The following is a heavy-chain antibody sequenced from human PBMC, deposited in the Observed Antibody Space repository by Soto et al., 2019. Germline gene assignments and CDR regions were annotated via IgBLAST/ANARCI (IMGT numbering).Heavy chain of an antibody. D-gene: IGHD3-22*01. CDR3: AREPPYYDSSGYFYFDS. J-gene: IGHJ4*02. V-gene: IGHV1-69*13. CDR2: IIPIYGRT. CDR1: GGTFSNYA. Sequence: SVKVSCKASGGTFSNYAISWVRQAPGQGPEWMGGIIPIYGRTNYAQNFQGRVTITADEPTSTAYMELSSLRFEDTAMYYCAREPPYYDSSGYFYFDSWGQGTLVTVSS.